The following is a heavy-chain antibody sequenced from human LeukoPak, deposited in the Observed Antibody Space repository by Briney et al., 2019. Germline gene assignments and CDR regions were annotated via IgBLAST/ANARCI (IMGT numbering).Heavy chain of an antibody. CDR3: APYDILTGYRFDP. CDR1: GGSISSGGYY. CDR2: IYYSGST. V-gene: IGHV4-31*03. Sequence: SETLSLTCTVSGGSISSGGYYWSWIRQHPGKGLEWIGYIYYSGSTYYNPSLKGRVTISVDTSKNQFSLKLSSVTAADTAVYYCAPYDILTGYRFDPWGQGTLVTVSS. D-gene: IGHD3-9*01. J-gene: IGHJ5*02.